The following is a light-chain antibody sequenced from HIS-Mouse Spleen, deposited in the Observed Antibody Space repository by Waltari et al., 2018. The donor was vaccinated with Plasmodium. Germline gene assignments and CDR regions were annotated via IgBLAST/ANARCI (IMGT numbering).Light chain of an antibody. V-gene: IGKV3-15*01. CDR3: QQYNNWSFT. J-gene: IGKJ3*01. CDR2: GAS. Sequence: EIVMTQSPATLSVSPGERATLSCRASQSVSSNLAWYQQKPGQAPRLLIYGASTRVTGIPARFSGSVSGTEFTLTISSLQSEDFAVYYCQQYNNWSFTFGPGTKVDIK. CDR1: QSVSSN.